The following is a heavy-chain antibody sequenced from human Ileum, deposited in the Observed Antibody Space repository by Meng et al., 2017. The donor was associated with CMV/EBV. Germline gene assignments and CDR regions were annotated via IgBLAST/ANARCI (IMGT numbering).Heavy chain of an antibody. J-gene: IGHJ4*02. CDR1: GFTFSSYP. CDR2: VVNDGNKK. Sequence: VQLVESGGGVVPPGRYLRLYCAASGFTFSSYPMHWVRQAPGKGLEWVTLVVNDGNKKYYADSVKGRFTISRDNSAKMVYLEMNNLRPEDTAIYYCARDFDYWGQGTLVTVSS. V-gene: IGHV3-30-3*01. CDR3: ARDFDY.